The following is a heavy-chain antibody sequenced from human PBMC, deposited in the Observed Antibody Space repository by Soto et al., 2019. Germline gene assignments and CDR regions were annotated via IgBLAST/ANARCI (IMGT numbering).Heavy chain of an antibody. CDR1: GGTFSSYA. CDR2: IIPIFGTA. J-gene: IGHJ1*01. Sequence: QVQLVQSGAEVKKPGSSVKVSCKASGGTFSSYAISWVRQAPGQGLEWMGGIIPIFGTANYAQKFQGSVTITADESTSTAYMDLSSLKSEDTAVYYCARDSYYDSSGYPEYFQHWGQGTLVTVSS. CDR3: ARDSYYDSSGYPEYFQH. V-gene: IGHV1-69*01. D-gene: IGHD3-22*01.